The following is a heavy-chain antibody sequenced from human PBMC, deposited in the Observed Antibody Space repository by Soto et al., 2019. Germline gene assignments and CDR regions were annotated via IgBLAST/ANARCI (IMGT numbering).Heavy chain of an antibody. J-gene: IGHJ6*02. Sequence: ASVKVSCKASGSTFTGYYMPWVRQAPGQGLEWMGWINPNSGGTKYAQKFQGWVTMTRDTSISTAYMELSRLRSDDTAVYYCARGLQYPYYGMDVWGQGTTVTVSS. CDR1: GSTFTGYY. CDR3: ARGLQYPYYGMDV. V-gene: IGHV1-2*04. CDR2: INPNSGGT. D-gene: IGHD4-4*01.